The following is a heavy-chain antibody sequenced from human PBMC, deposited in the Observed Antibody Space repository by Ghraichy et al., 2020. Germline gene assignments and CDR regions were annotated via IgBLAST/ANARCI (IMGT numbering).Heavy chain of an antibody. Sequence: SETLSLTCTVSGGSISSRNYHWGWIRQPPGKGPEWIGNIYYSGSTYYNPSLESRVTISADTSQNQFSLKLSSVTAADTAVYYCATISVRSSGWLPFDYWGQGAQVTVSS. CDR3: ATISVRSSGWLPFDY. CDR2: IYYSGST. CDR1: GGSISSRNYH. D-gene: IGHD6-13*01. J-gene: IGHJ4*02. V-gene: IGHV4-39*01.